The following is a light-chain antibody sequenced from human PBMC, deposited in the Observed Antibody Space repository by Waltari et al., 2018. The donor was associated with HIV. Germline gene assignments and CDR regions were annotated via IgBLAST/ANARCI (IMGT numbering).Light chain of an antibody. CDR3: CSHAGNFIFV. Sequence: QSALTQPHSVSGSPGQSLTLSCTGTSTSVDTFVSWYQQHPGKAPKVIIFDVNKRPSGVPDRFSGSKSGNTASLTISGLQAEDEADYYCCSHAGNFIFVFGTGTKVTVL. J-gene: IGLJ1*01. CDR1: STSVDTF. V-gene: IGLV2-11*01. CDR2: DVN.